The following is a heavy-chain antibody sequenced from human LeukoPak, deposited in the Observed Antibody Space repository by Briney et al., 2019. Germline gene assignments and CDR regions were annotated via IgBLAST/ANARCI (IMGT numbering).Heavy chain of an antibody. J-gene: IGHJ4*02. V-gene: IGHV3-21*01. CDR1: AFTFSTYN. Sequence: GGSLTLSCAASAFTFSTYNINWVRQAPGKGLEWVSSISSSGTYIYYADSVKGRFTISRDDAKNSLYLQMNSLTVEDTAVYYCARDRAAVAYFDYWGQGTLVTVSS. CDR2: ISSSGTYI. D-gene: IGHD6-13*01. CDR3: ARDRAAVAYFDY.